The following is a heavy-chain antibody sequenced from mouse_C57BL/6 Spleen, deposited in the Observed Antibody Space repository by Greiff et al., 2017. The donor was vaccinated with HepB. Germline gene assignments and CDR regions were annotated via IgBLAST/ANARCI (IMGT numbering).Heavy chain of an antibody. V-gene: IGHV1-85*01. CDR1: GYTFTSYD. Sequence: VMLVESGPELVKPGASVKLSCKASGYTFTSYDINWVKRRPGQGLEWIGWIYPRDGSTKYNEKFKGKATLTVDTSSSTAYMELHSLTSEDSAVYFCARGGGYDADDGFDYWGQGTTLTVSS. CDR2: IYPRDGST. CDR3: ARGGGYDADDGFDY. J-gene: IGHJ2*01. D-gene: IGHD2-2*01.